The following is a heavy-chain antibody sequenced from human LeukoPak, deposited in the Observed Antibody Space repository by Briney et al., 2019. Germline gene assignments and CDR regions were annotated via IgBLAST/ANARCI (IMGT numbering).Heavy chain of an antibody. CDR3: ARGPYASGY. J-gene: IGHJ4*02. V-gene: IGHV1-18*01. CDR1: GYTFTNYG. Sequence: ASVSVSCKASGYTFTNYGISWVRQAPGQGLEWMGWISTYNGNTDYAQKFQGRVTITTDTATNTAYLDLRSLRSDDTAVYYCARGPYASGYWGQGTLVSVSS. D-gene: IGHD3-10*01. CDR2: ISTYNGNT.